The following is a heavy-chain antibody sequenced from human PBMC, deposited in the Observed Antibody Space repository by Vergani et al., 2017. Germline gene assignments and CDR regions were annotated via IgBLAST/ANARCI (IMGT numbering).Heavy chain of an antibody. D-gene: IGHD3-10*01. J-gene: IGHJ6*02. CDR3: AGVXSMVRGVIYYGMDV. V-gene: IGHV5-51*01. CDR1: GYRFTSYW. Sequence: EVQLVQSGAEVKKPGESLKISCKGSGYRFTSYWIGWVRQMPGKGLEWMGIIYPGNSDTRYSPSFQGQVTISADKSISTAYLQWSSLKASDTAMYYCAGVXSMVRGVIYYGMDVWGQGTTVTVSS. CDR2: IYPGNSDT.